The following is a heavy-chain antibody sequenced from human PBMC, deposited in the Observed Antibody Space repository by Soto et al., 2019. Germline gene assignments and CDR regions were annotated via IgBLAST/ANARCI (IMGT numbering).Heavy chain of an antibody. J-gene: IGHJ4*02. D-gene: IGHD3-10*01. V-gene: IGHV3-66*01. Sequence: EVQLVESGGGLVQPGGSLRLSCAPSGLSVSNNYMSWVRQAPGKGLEWVSVIYSGGTTYYADSVKGRCIISRDIFKNMLYLQMNSLRADDTAVYYCARDYRLMVGGAGFDDWGQGVVVTVSS. CDR2: IYSGGTT. CDR1: GLSVSNNY. CDR3: ARDYRLMVGGAGFDD.